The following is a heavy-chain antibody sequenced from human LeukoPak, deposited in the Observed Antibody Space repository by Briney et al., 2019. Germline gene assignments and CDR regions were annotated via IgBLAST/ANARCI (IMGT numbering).Heavy chain of an antibody. V-gene: IGHV3-21*01. J-gene: IGHJ4*02. Sequence: GGSLRLSCAASGFTFSSYSMNWVRQAPGEGLEWVSSISSSSSYIYYADSVKGRFTVSRDNSKNTLYLQMNSLRAEDTAVYYCGKRLTSWELEYWGQGTLVTVSS. D-gene: IGHD1-26*01. CDR2: ISSSSSYI. CDR1: GFTFSSYS. CDR3: GKRLTSWELEY.